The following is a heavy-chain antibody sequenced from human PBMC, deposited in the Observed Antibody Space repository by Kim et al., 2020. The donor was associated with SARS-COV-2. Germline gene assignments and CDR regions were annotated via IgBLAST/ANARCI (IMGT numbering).Heavy chain of an antibody. J-gene: IGHJ6*03. Sequence: VSGGSISSSSYCWGWIRQAPGKGLEWIGSIFYSGSTYYNPSLKSRVTISVDTSKNQFSLKLSSVTAADTAVYYCARGREYYYYMDVWGKGTKVTV. D-gene: IGHD1-26*01. CDR3: ARGREYYYYMDV. CDR2: IFYSGST. V-gene: IGHV4-39*01. CDR1: GGSISSSSYC.